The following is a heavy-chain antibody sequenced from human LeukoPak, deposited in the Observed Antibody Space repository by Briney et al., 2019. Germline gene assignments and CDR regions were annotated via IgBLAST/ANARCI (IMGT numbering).Heavy chain of an antibody. CDR3: ARYIVSGAHDAFDL. CDR1: GGSISSYY. V-gene: IGHV4-59*01. J-gene: IGHJ3*01. CDR2: IYYSGST. Sequence: SETLSLTCNVSGGSISSYYRSWIRQPPGKGLEWIGYIYYSGSTTYNPSLKRRGTISADTYKKQFSLKLSAVTAADTAFYCCARYIVSGAHDAFDLWGQGTMVSVSS. D-gene: IGHD2-21*01.